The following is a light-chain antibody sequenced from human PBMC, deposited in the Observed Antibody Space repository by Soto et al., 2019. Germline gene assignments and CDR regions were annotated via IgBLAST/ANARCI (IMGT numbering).Light chain of an antibody. CDR3: SSYTTSSTVV. CDR1: RGDVGGYNC. V-gene: IGLV2-14*03. CDR2: EVS. Sequence: QSVMAQPASVFGSRGQSITISFTQTRGDVGGYNCVSWYQQHTGKAPKLMIYEVSNRHLGVSNRFSGSKSGNTASLTISWLQPEDEADYYCSSYTTSSTVVFGTGTKVTVL. J-gene: IGLJ1*01.